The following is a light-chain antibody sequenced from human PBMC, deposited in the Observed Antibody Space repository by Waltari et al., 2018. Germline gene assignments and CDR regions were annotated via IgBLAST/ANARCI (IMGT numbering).Light chain of an antibody. Sequence: ETVMTQSPATLSVSPGERATLSCRASQSVSSNLAWYQQKPGQAPRLLIYGASTRATGIPARFSGSGSGTEFTLTISSLQSEDFAVYYCQQYNNWPAVTFGQGTKVEIK. CDR1: QSVSSN. CDR3: QQYNNWPAVT. V-gene: IGKV3-15*01. CDR2: GAS. J-gene: IGKJ1*01.